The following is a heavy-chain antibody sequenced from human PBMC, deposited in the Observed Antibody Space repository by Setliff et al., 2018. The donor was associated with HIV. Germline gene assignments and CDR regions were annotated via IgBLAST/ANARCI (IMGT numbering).Heavy chain of an antibody. D-gene: IGHD3-3*01. CDR2: FDPEDGET. CDR3: ATARFLESYPINAFDI. V-gene: IGHV1-24*01. J-gene: IGHJ3*02. CDR1: GYTLTELS. Sequence: ASVKVSCKVSGYTLTELSMHWVRQAPGKGLEWMGGFDPEDGETIYAQKFQGRVTMTEDTSTDTAYMELSSLRSEDTAVYYCATARFLESYPINAFDIWGQVTMVTVS.